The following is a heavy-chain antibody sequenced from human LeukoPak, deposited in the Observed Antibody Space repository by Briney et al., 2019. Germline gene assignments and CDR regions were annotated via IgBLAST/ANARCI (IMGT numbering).Heavy chain of an antibody. Sequence: SETLSLTCTVSGGSITISSYYWGWIRQPPGKGLEWIGSIYYSGSTYYSPSLKSRVTISVDTSKNQFSLKLSSVTAADTAVYYCARNQYYYDSSGLYDYWGQGTLVTVSS. CDR1: GGSITISSYY. V-gene: IGHV4-39*01. J-gene: IGHJ4*02. CDR2: IYYSGST. CDR3: ARNQYYYDSSGLYDY. D-gene: IGHD3-22*01.